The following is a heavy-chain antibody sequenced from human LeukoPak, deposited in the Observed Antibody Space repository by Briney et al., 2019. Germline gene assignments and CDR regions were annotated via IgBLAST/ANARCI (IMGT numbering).Heavy chain of an antibody. Sequence: SETLSLTCSVSSGSISTESNYWNWIRQPAGEGLEWIGRVYTSGSINYNPSLKSRVTISVDTSKNQFALKLSSVTAADTAVYYCAAGSYYYDSSGNFDYWGQGTLVTVSS. CDR3: AAGSYYYDSSGNFDY. CDR2: VYTSGSI. V-gene: IGHV4-61*02. CDR1: SGSISTESNY. J-gene: IGHJ4*02. D-gene: IGHD3-22*01.